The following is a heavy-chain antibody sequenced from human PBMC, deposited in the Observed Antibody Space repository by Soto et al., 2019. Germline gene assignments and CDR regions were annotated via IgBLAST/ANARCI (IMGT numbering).Heavy chain of an antibody. CDR2: ISYDGSNK. D-gene: IGHD2-2*01. CDR1: GFTFSSYA. V-gene: IGHV3-30-3*01. CDR3: ARGYCSSTSCYSSGSLSIDY. Sequence: QVQLVESGGGVVQPGRSLRLSCAASGFTFSSYAMHWVRQAPGKGLEWVAVISYDGSNKYYADSVKGRFTISRDNSKNPLYLQMNRLRAEETAVYYCARGYCSSTSCYSSGSLSIDYWGQGTLVTVSS. J-gene: IGHJ4*02.